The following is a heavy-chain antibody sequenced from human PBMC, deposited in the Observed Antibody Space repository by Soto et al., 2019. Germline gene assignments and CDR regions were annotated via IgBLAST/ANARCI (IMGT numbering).Heavy chain of an antibody. J-gene: IGHJ5*02. Sequence: ASVKVYCKASGYTFTSYAMHWVRQAPGQRLEWMGWINAGNGNTKYSQKFQGRVTITRDTSASTAYMELSSLRSEDTAVYYCARSGRFWSDPFEPWGQGTLVNVSS. CDR3: ARSGRFWSDPFEP. V-gene: IGHV1-3*01. CDR1: GYTFTSYA. CDR2: INAGNGNT. D-gene: IGHD3-3*01.